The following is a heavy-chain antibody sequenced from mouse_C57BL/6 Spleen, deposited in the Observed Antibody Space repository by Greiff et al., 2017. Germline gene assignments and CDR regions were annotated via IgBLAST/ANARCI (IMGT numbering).Heavy chain of an antibody. CDR3: ARLYYYGSSYADY. CDR1: GYTFTDYY. D-gene: IGHD1-1*01. J-gene: IGHJ2*01. CDR2: IYPGSGNT. Sequence: QVQLKESGAELVRPGASVKLSCKASGYTFTDYYINWVKQRPGQGLEWIARIYPGSGNTYYNEKFKGKATLTAEKSSSTAYMQLSSLTSEDSAVYFCARLYYYGSSYADYWGQGTTLTVSS. V-gene: IGHV1-76*01.